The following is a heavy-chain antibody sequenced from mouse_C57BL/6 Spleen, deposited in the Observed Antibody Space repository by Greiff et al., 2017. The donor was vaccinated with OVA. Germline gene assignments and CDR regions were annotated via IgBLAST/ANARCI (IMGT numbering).Heavy chain of an antibody. Sequence: VQLKESEGGLVQPGSSMKLSCTASGFTFSDYYMAWVRQVPEKGLEWVANINYDGSSTYYLDSLKSRFIISRDNAKNILYLQMSSLKSEDTATYYCAREPIYDGMDSWGQGTSVTVSS. V-gene: IGHV5-16*01. CDR1: GFTFSDYY. CDR2: INYDGSST. D-gene: IGHD2-3*01. J-gene: IGHJ4*01. CDR3: AREPIYDGMDS.